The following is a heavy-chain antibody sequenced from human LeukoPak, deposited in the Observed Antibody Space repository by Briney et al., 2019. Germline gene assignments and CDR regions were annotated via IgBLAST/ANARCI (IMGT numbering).Heavy chain of an antibody. J-gene: IGHJ5*02. Sequence: ASVKVSCKASGYTFTTYFMHWLRQAPGQGLEWMGIINPSAVSTNYAQKFLGRVTMTRDTSTSTVYMELSSLRSEDTALYYCAKDRLSAAIAPRFDPWGQGTQVTVSS. CDR1: GYTFTTYF. D-gene: IGHD2-2*01. CDR2: INPSAVST. V-gene: IGHV1-46*01. CDR3: AKDRLSAAIAPRFDP.